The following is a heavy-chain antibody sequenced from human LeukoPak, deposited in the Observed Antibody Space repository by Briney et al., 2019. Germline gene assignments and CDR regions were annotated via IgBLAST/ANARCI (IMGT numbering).Heavy chain of an antibody. CDR3: ARYWGNWFDS. V-gene: IGHV4-59*08. CDR2: IYYSGST. CDR1: GGSISSYY. Sequence: SETLSLTCTVSGGSISSYYWSWIRQPPGKGLEWIGYIYYSGSTNYNPSLKSRVTISVDTSKNQFSLKLSSVTAADTAVYYCARYWGNWFDSWGQGTLVTVSS. J-gene: IGHJ5*01. D-gene: IGHD3-16*01.